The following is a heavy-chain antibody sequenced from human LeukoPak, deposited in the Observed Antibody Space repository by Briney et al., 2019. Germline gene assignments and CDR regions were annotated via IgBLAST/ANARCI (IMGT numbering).Heavy chain of an antibody. CDR1: GYTSTSYG. J-gene: IGHJ3*02. D-gene: IGHD3-22*01. V-gene: IGHV1-18*01. CDR3: ARDPPSRHYYDSSGYYGKAFDI. Sequence: RASVKVSCKASGYTSTSYGISWVRQAPGQGLEWMGWISAYNGNTNYAQKLQGRVTMTTDTSTSTAYMELRSLRSDDTAVYYCARDPPSRHYYDSSGYYGKAFDIWGQGTMVTVSS. CDR2: ISAYNGNT.